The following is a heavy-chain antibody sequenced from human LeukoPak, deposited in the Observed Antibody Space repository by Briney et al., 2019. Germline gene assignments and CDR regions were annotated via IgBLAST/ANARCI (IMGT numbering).Heavy chain of an antibody. Sequence: PGGSLRLSCAASGFTFDDYAMHWVRQAPGKGLEWVSLISGGGGSTYYADSVKGRFTISRDNSKNSLYLQMTSLRTEDTALYYCAKAVASHFIHEYYYYYGMDVWGQGTTVTVSS. J-gene: IGHJ6*02. CDR3: AKAVASHFIHEYYYYYGMDV. V-gene: IGHV3-43*02. D-gene: IGHD2-2*01. CDR1: GFTFDDYA. CDR2: ISGGGGST.